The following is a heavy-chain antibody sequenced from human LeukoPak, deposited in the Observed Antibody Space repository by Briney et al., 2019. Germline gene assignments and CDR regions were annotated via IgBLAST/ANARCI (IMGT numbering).Heavy chain of an antibody. Sequence: TGGSLRLSCAASGFTFSSYAMSWVRQAPGKGLEWVSAISGGGGTTYYADSVKGRFTISRDNSKNTLYLQMNSLRADDTAVYYCAKGGILNWFDPWGQGTLVTVSS. V-gene: IGHV3-23*01. CDR1: GFTFSSYA. CDR2: ISGGGGTT. CDR3: AKGGILNWFDP. J-gene: IGHJ5*02. D-gene: IGHD3-3*01.